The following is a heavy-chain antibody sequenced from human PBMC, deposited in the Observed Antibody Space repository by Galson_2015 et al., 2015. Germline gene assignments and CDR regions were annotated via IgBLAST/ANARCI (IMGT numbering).Heavy chain of an antibody. CDR1: GGSVSSGSYY. Sequence: SETLSLTCTVSGGSVSSGSYYLNWIRQPPGKGLEWIGYIYYSGSTKYNPSLKSRVTISGDTSKNQFSLKLSSVTAADTAVYYCARDQDDYSNPGRGGMDVWGQGTTVTVSS. CDR2: IYYSGST. CDR3: ARDQDDYSNPGRGGMDV. D-gene: IGHD4-11*01. V-gene: IGHV4-61*01. J-gene: IGHJ6*02.